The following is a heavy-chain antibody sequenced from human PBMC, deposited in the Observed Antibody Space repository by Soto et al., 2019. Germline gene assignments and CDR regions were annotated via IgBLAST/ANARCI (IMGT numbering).Heavy chain of an antibody. Sequence: SETLSLTCTVSGDSVNSIIYYWGWIRQPPGKGLEWIGSIYYSGSTYYNPTLKSRVTISVDTSKNQFSLKLTSVTAADTAVYYCARHNYASGSFRHFDYWGQGTLVTVSS. CDR1: GDSVNSIIYY. CDR3: ARHNYASGSFRHFDY. D-gene: IGHD3-10*01. V-gene: IGHV4-39*01. CDR2: IYYSGST. J-gene: IGHJ4*02.